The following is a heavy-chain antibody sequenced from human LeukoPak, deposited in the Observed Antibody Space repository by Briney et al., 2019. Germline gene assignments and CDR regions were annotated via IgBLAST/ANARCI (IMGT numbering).Heavy chain of an antibody. Sequence: GASVKVSCKASGGTFSSYAISWVRQAPGQGLEWMGGIIPIFGTANYAQKFQGRVTITADESTSTAYMELSSLRSEDTAVYYCAREGGYGYGPVGQYYYYYYMDVWGKGTTVTISS. CDR3: AREGGYGYGPVGQYYYYYYMDV. CDR1: GGTFSSYA. J-gene: IGHJ6*03. CDR2: IIPIFGTA. D-gene: IGHD5-18*01. V-gene: IGHV1-69*13.